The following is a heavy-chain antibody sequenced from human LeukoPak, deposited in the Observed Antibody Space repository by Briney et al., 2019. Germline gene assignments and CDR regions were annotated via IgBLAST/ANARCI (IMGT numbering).Heavy chain of an antibody. CDR3: AKDLYGGGWYNYFDP. J-gene: IGHJ5*02. D-gene: IGHD6-19*01. V-gene: IGHV3-30*18. CDR1: GFSCSNYG. CDR2: ISYDGKSQ. Sequence: GGSLRLPCAASGFSCSNYGMHWVRQAPGKGLEWVAMISYDGKSQHYGDSVKGRFTISRDNSKNTVYLQMNSLRPEDSAMYYCAKDLYGGGWYNYFDPWGQGTRVTVSS.